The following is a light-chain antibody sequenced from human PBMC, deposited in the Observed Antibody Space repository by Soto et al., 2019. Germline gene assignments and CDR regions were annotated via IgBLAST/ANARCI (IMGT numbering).Light chain of an antibody. Sequence: DIQLTQSPSFLSASVGDRVTITCRASQGISSYLAWYQQEPGKAPKLLIYAASTLQSGVPSRFSGSGSGTDFTLKISRVEAEDVGVYYCMQPLQSWTFGQGTKVEIK. CDR2: AAS. J-gene: IGKJ1*01. V-gene: IGKV1-9*01. CDR1: QGISSY. CDR3: MQPLQSWT.